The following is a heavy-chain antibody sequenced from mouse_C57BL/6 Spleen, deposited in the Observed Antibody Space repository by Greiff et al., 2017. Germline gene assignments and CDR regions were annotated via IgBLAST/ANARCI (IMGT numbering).Heavy chain of an antibody. Sequence: EVKLQESGPGMVKPSQSLSLTCTVPGYSITSGYDWHWIRHFPGNKLEWMGYISYSGSTNYNPSLQSRISITQDTSKNHFFLKLNSVTTEDTATYDCARGDYGSSSWFAYWGQGTLVTVSA. D-gene: IGHD1-1*01. CDR3: ARGDYGSSSWFAY. CDR2: ISYSGST. V-gene: IGHV3-1*01. CDR1: GYSITSGYD. J-gene: IGHJ3*01.